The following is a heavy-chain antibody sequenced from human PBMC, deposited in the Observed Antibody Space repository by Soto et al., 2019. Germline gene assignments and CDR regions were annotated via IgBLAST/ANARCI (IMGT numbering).Heavy chain of an antibody. D-gene: IGHD2-15*01. Sequence: ASVKVSCKASGYTFTSYGISWVRQAPGQGFEWMGWISAYNGNTNYAQKLQGRVTMTTDTSTSTAYMELWSLRSDDTAVYYCARDQLLGYCSGGSCYKGVDYWGQGTLATVSS. CDR3: ARDQLLGYCSGGSCYKGVDY. J-gene: IGHJ4*02. CDR2: ISAYNGNT. CDR1: GYTFTSYG. V-gene: IGHV1-18*01.